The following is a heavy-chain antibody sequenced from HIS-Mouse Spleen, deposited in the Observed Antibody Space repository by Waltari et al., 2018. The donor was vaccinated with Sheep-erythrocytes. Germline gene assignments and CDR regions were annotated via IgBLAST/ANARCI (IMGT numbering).Heavy chain of an antibody. CDR3: ARGRIAAAVYAFDI. V-gene: IGHV1-2*02. Sequence: QVQLVQSGAAVKKPGASVKVPCKASGCTFAGSYLHWVRQAPGQGREWMGWINPNSGGTNYAQKFQGRVTMTRDTSISTAHMELSRLRSDDTAVYYCARGRIAAAVYAFDIWGQGTMVTVSS. CDR1: GCTFAGSY. J-gene: IGHJ3*02. CDR2: INPNSGGT. D-gene: IGHD6-13*01.